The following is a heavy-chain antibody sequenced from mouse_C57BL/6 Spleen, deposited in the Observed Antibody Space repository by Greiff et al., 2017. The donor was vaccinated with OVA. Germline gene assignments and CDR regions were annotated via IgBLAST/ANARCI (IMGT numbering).Heavy chain of an antibody. J-gene: IGHJ2*01. CDR2: INPNNGGT. V-gene: IGHV1-22*01. CDR1: GYTFTDYN. CDR3: SLYDVYPFDF. Sequence: EVQLQQSGPELVKPGASVKMSCKASGYTFTDYNMHWVKQSHGKSLEWIGYINPNNGGTSYTQQFKGKATLTVNKSSSTSYMELRCLTSEASAFYYCSLYDVYPFDFWGQGTTLTVSS. D-gene: IGHD2-3*01.